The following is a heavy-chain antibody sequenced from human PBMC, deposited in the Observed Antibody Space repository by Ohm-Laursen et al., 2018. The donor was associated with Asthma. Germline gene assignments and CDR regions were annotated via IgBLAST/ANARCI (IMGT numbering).Heavy chain of an antibody. CDR1: GFTFSSYG. V-gene: IGHV3-30*18. CDR3: AKSREWLPRYYYYGMDV. J-gene: IGHJ6*02. CDR2: ISYDGSNK. D-gene: IGHD3-3*01. Sequence: RSLRLSCAASGFTFSSYGMHWVRQAPGKGLEWVAVISYDGSNKYYADSVKGRFTISRDNSKNTLYLQMNSLRAEDTAVYYCAKSREWLPRYYYYGMDVWGQGTTVTVSS.